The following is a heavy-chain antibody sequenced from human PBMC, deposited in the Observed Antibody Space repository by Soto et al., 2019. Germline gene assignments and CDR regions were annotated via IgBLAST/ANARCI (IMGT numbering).Heavy chain of an antibody. D-gene: IGHD5-12*01. J-gene: IGHJ4*02. V-gene: IGHV3-53*01. CDR1: GFSVSRYD. CDR2: IQTGGAT. Sequence: QLVESGGGLFQAGGSTRLSCLVSGFSVSRYDMAWVRQAPGKGLEWASIIQTGGATYYTDSAQGRFTISRDNSKNTIYLQMSSLRVEDTGVYSCVRVLYDSGVVDFWGQESPITVS. CDR3: VRVLYDSGVVDF.